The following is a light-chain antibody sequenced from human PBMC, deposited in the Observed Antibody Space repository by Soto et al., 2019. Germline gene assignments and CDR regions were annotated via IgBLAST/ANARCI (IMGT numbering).Light chain of an antibody. CDR1: QSVSSY. J-gene: IGKJ5*01. V-gene: IGKV3-11*01. CDR2: DAS. CDR3: QQLKNYLIT. Sequence: EIVYTPSPATLTLSPADRATLSCRASQSVSSYLAWYQQKPGQAPRLLIYDASTRAAGIPARFSGSGSGTDFTLTISGLQPEDFATYYCQQLKNYLITFGQGTRLDIK.